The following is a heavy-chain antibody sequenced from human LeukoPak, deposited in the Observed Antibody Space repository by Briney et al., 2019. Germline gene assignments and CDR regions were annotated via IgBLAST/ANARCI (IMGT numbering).Heavy chain of an antibody. CDR1: GFTFSIYA. J-gene: IGHJ4*02. CDR2: IGGSGSTT. V-gene: IGHV3-23*01. D-gene: IGHD6-13*01. CDR3: AKGGGIAAPGGDFDY. Sequence: GGSLRLSCAASGFTFSIYAMSWGRQAPGKGPEWVSGIGGSGSTTYFSGSVRGRFTISRDNSKNTLSLQMNSLRAEDTAVYYCAKGGGIAAPGGDFDYWGQGTLVTVSS.